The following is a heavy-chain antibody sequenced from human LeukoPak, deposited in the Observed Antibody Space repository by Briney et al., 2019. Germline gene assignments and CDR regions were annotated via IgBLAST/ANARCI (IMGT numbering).Heavy chain of an antibody. CDR3: ARDGLGFDY. Sequence: ASVKVSCKASGYTFTSYYMHWVRQAPGQGLEWMGWISAYNGNTNYAQKLQGRVTMTRDTSTSTVYMELSSLRSEDTAVYYCARDGLGFDYWGQGTLVTVSS. CDR2: ISAYNGNT. J-gene: IGHJ4*02. V-gene: IGHV1-18*04. CDR1: GYTFTSYY. D-gene: IGHD3/OR15-3a*01.